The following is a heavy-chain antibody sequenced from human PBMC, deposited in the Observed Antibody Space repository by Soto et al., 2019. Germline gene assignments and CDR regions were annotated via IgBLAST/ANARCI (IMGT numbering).Heavy chain of an antibody. Sequence: SETLSLTCTVSGDSISNYYWAWIRQPPGKGPEWIGCIHYSGNTHYNPSLKSRVTISVDTSKNQFSLKLSSVTAADTAVYYCARTLIDSSSWYSWGQGTLVTVSS. CDR3: ARTLIDSSSWYS. D-gene: IGHD6-13*01. CDR1: GDSISNYY. V-gene: IGHV4-59*08. J-gene: IGHJ4*02. CDR2: IHYSGNT.